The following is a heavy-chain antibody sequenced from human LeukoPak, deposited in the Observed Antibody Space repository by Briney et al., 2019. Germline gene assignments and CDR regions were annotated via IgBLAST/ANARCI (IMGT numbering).Heavy chain of an antibody. J-gene: IGHJ4*02. Sequence: ASVKVSCKASGYTFTSYDINWVRQATGRGLEWMGWMNPNSGNTGYAQKFQGRVTMTRNTSISTAYMELSSLRSEDTAVYYCARAYYYDSSGYYYEPDYWGQGTLVTVSS. V-gene: IGHV1-8*01. CDR1: GYTFTSYD. CDR2: MNPNSGNT. CDR3: ARAYYYDSSGYYYEPDY. D-gene: IGHD3-22*01.